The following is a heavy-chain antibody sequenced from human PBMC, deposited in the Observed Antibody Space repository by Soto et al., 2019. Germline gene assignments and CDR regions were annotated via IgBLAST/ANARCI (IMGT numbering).Heavy chain of an antibody. V-gene: IGHV4-30-4*01. J-gene: IGHJ4*02. CDR1: GGSISSGDYY. CDR2: IYYSGST. CDR3: AIYGGSSVYFDY. Sequence: QVQLQESGPGLVKPSQTLSLTCTVSGGSISSGDYYWSWIRQPPGKGLEWIGYIYYSGSTYYNPSLTSRVTISVDTSKNQLSLKLISVTAADTAVYSCAIYGGSSVYFDYWGQGTLVTVSS. D-gene: IGHD2-15*01.